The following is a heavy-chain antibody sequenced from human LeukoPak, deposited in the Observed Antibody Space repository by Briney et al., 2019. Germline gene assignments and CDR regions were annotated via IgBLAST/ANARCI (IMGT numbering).Heavy chain of an antibody. V-gene: IGHV4-39*07. CDR2: IYYSGST. D-gene: IGHD4-17*01. Sequence: SETLSLTCTVSGGSISSSSYYWGWFRQPPGKGLEWIGNIYYSGSTYYNPSFKSRVTISVDTSKNQFSLKLSSVTAADTAVYYCARDTLNGDYVFDYWGQGTLVTVSS. CDR3: ARDTLNGDYVFDY. J-gene: IGHJ4*02. CDR1: GGSISSSSYY.